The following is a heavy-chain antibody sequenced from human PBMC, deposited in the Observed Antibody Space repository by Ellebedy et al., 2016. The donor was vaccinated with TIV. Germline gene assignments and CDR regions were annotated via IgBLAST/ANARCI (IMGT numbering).Heavy chain of an antibody. Sequence: GESLKISCVASGFSFSTYGMHWVRQAPGKGLEWVAFKRFDGRNEYNGDSVKGRFFISRDVSKNTLFLQMNRLRAEDTAMYYCTRETNPSPGAVAGTGFDCWGQGTLVTVS. CDR3: TRETNPSPGAVAGTGFDC. CDR2: KRFDGRNE. D-gene: IGHD6-19*01. J-gene: IGHJ4*02. CDR1: GFSFSTYG. V-gene: IGHV3-30*02.